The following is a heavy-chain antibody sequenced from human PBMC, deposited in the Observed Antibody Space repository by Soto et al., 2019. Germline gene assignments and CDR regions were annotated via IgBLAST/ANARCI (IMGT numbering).Heavy chain of an antibody. V-gene: IGHV1-2*04. J-gene: IGHJ4*02. Sequence: GASVKVSCKASGYTFTGYYMHWVRQAPGQGLEWMGWINPDSGGTNYAQNFQGWVTMTRDTSITTAYMELSRLRSDDTAVYYCATQRGQAIFRPLDYWGQGTLVTVSS. CDR1: GYTFTGYY. D-gene: IGHD3-3*01. CDR3: ATQRGQAIFRPLDY. CDR2: INPDSGGT.